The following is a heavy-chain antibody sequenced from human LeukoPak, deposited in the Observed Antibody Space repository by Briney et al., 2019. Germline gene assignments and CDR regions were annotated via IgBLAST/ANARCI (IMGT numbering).Heavy chain of an antibody. V-gene: IGHV3-30*02. CDR3: AKDGNSSSWPDAFDI. D-gene: IGHD6-13*01. CDR1: GFTFSSYG. J-gene: IGHJ3*02. Sequence: GGSLRLSCAASGFTFSSYGMHWVRQAPGKGLEWVAFIRYDGSNKYYADSVKGRFTISRDNSKNTLYLQMNSLRAEDTAVYYCAKDGNSSSWPDAFDIWGQGTMVTVSS. CDR2: IRYDGSNK.